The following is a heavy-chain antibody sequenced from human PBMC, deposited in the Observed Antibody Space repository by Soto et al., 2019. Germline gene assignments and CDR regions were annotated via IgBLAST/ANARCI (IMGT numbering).Heavy chain of an antibody. CDR1: GDAITSSSYF. J-gene: IGHJ4*02. V-gene: IGHV4-61*01. CDR3: ARMSRTVNY. D-gene: IGHD4-17*01. CDR2: TKYNGRS. Sequence: SETLSLTGTVSGDAITSSSYFWSWIRQSSGRGLEYIGYTKYNGRSTYNPSLQSRVTISVDTSTSQFSLNLTSVTAGDTAVDYCARMSRTVNYWGQRIPVTVSS.